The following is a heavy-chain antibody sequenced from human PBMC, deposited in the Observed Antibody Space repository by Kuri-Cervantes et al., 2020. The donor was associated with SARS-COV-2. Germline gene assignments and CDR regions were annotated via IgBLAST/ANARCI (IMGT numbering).Heavy chain of an antibody. J-gene: IGHJ3*02. CDR2: ISSNGGST. CDR1: GFTFSSYA. Sequence: GGSLRLSCSASGFTFSSYAMHWVRQAPGKGLEYVSAISSNGGSTYYADSVKGRFTISRDNSKNTLYLQMSSLRAEDTAVYYCARAPYYDLWSGTSTDAFDIWGQGTMVTVSS. V-gene: IGHV3-64D*09. CDR3: ARAPYYDLWSGTSTDAFDI. D-gene: IGHD3-3*01.